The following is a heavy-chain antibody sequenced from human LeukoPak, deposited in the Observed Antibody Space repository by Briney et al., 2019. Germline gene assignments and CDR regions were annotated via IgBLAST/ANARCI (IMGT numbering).Heavy chain of an antibody. CDR1: AASISSSSHH. Sequence: SETLSLTCTISAASISSSSHHWGWIRQSPGKGLEWIGSIYYGQTIYYNPSLNSRVTISVVTSKDHFTLQLSSVTAADTAVYYCVRHDGRGGATMGALDSWGQGSLVTVSS. CDR2: IYYGQTI. D-gene: IGHD4/OR15-4a*01. J-gene: IGHJ5*01. V-gene: IGHV4-39*01. CDR3: VRHDGRGGATMGALDS.